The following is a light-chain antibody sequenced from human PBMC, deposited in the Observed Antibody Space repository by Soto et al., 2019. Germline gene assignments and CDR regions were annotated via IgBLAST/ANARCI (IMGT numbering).Light chain of an antibody. J-gene: IGKJ3*01. Sequence: EIVMTQSPATLSVSPGERATLCCRASQSVSSNLAWYQQKPGQAPRLLIYGASTRATGIPARFSGSGSGTEFTLTISSLQSEDFAVYYCQQYNNWPLTFGPGTKVDIK. CDR1: QSVSSN. CDR3: QQYNNWPLT. CDR2: GAS. V-gene: IGKV3-15*01.